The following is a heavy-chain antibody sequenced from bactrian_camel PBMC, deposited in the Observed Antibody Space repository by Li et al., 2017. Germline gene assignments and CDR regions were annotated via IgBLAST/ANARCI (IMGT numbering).Heavy chain of an antibody. CDR3: AAGWTGGKWDSGTALMTRWYPY. V-gene: IGHV3S53*01. J-gene: IGHJ4*01. Sequence: QVQLVESGGGSVQAGGSLNLTCAASGNTTSSRCLEWFRQAPGKEREAVATIERDGHTSYVDAVKDRFTISSDNAKNTLYLQMNSLKPEDTAMYYCAAGWTGGKWDSGTALMTRWYPYWGQGTQVTVS. CDR1: GNTTSSRC. D-gene: IGHD7*01. CDR2: IERDGHT.